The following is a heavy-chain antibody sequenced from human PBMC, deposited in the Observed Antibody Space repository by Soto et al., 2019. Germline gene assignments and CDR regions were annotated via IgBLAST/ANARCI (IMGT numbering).Heavy chain of an antibody. D-gene: IGHD3-22*01. CDR1: GGSISSSSYY. Sequence: SETLSLTCAVSGGSISSSSYYWGWIRQPPGKGLEWIGSIYYSGSTYYNPSLKSRVTISVDTSKNQFSLKLSSVTAADTAVYYCASQTYYYDSSGYYPFDYWGQGTLVTVSS. V-gene: IGHV4-39*01. CDR3: ASQTYYYDSSGYYPFDY. CDR2: IYYSGST. J-gene: IGHJ4*02.